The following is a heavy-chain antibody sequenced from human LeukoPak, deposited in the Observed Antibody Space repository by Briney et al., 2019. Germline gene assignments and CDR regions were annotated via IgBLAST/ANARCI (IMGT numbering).Heavy chain of an antibody. J-gene: IGHJ4*02. Sequence: SQTLSLTCAISGDSVSSSSAAWSWIRQSPSRGLEWLGRTYYRSKWYNDYAVSVKSRLTISPDTSKNQFSLQLNSMTPEGTAVYYCAREGSEGYLFDYWGQGTLVTVSS. D-gene: IGHD5-18*01. CDR3: AREGSEGYLFDY. CDR1: GDSVSSSSAA. V-gene: IGHV6-1*01. CDR2: TYYRSKWYN.